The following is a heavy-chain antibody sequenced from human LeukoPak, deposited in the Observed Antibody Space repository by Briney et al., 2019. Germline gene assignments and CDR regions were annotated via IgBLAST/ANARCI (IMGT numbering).Heavy chain of an antibody. CDR2: IFHSGST. Sequence: SETLSLTCAVSGGSIRSGNWWSWVRQPPGKGLQWIGEIFHSGSTNYNPSLKSRVTISVDNSKNQLSLTLTSVTAADTAVYYCARGKVYGSGSYLFDPWGQGTLVTVSS. J-gene: IGHJ5*02. D-gene: IGHD3-10*01. CDR3: ARGKVYGSGSYLFDP. V-gene: IGHV4-4*02. CDR1: GGSIRSGNW.